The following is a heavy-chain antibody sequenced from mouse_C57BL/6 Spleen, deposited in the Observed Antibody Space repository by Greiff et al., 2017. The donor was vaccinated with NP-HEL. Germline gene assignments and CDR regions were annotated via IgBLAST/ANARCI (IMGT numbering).Heavy chain of an antibody. D-gene: IGHD2-5*01. CDR1: GYAFSSSW. CDR2: IYPGDGDT. CDR3: ARSHYSKKGWFAY. V-gene: IGHV1-82*01. Sequence: VQGVESGPELVKPGASVKISCKASGYAFSSSWMNWVKQRPGKGLEWIGRIYPGDGDTNYNGKFKGQATLTADKSSSTAYMQLSSLTSEDSAVYFCARSHYSKKGWFAYWGQGTLVTVSA. J-gene: IGHJ3*01.